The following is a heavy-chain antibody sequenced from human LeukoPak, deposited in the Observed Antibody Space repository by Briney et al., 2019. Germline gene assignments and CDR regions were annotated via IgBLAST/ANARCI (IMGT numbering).Heavy chain of an antibody. CDR3: AREKVLGIAAAGRDAFDI. Sequence: SETLSLTCTVSGGSISSSSYYWGWIRQPPGKGLEWIGSIYYSGSTYYNPSLKSRVTISVDTSKNQFSLKLSSVTAADTAVYYCAREKVLGIAAAGRDAFDIWGQGTMVTVSS. CDR2: IYYSGST. J-gene: IGHJ3*02. CDR1: GGSISSSSYY. V-gene: IGHV4-39*07. D-gene: IGHD6-13*01.